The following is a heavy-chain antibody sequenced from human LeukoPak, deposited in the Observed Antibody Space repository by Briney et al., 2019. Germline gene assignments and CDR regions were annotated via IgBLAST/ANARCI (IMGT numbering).Heavy chain of an antibody. V-gene: IGHV4-31*03. J-gene: IGHJ4*02. Sequence: SETLSLTCTVSGGSISSGGYYWNWIRQHPGKGLEWIGYIYYSGSTYYNPSLKSRVTISVDTSKNQFSLKLSSVTAADTAVYYCARYGHDTGSYEAHFDYWGQGALVTVSS. CDR2: IYYSGST. D-gene: IGHD3-22*01. CDR1: GGSISSGGYY. CDR3: ARYGHDTGSYEAHFDY.